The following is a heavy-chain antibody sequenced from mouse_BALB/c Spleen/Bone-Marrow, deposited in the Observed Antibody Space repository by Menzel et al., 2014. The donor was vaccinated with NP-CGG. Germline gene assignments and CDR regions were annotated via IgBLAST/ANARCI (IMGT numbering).Heavy chain of an antibody. J-gene: IGHJ2*01. Sequence: VQLQQSGPELVKPGASVKMSRKASGYTFTSYLIHWVKQKPGQGLEWIGYITPYNDDTKYNEKFKGKATLTSDKSSSTAYMELSSLTSEDSAVYYCARWGGTPYFDYWGQGTTLTVSS. V-gene: IGHV1-14*01. CDR1: GYTFTSYL. CDR2: ITPYNDDT. CDR3: ARWGGTPYFDY. D-gene: IGHD4-1*01.